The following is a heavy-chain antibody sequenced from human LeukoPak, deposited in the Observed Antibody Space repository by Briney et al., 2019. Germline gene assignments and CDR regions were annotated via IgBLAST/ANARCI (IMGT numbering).Heavy chain of an antibody. CDR2: IYYSGGT. J-gene: IGHJ6*03. CDR1: GFTFSSYA. D-gene: IGHD2-2*01. V-gene: IGHV4-59*01. CDR3: ASWAVVVPAAEDYYYYMDV. Sequence: GSLRLSCAASGFTFSSYAMSWIRQPPGKGLEWIGYIYYSGGTNYNPSLKSRVTISVDTSKNQFSLKLSSVTAADTAVYYCASWAVVVPAAEDYYYYMDVWGKGTTVTVSS.